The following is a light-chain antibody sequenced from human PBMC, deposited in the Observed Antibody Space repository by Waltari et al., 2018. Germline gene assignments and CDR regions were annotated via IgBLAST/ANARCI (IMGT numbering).Light chain of an antibody. Sequence: QLVLTQSPSASASLGASVKITCTLSSGHSNYAIPWHQQQPGRGPRYLMRLNSDGSHTKRDGIPDRFSGSSSGTERFLIISSLQSEDEADYYCQTWDSGIVVFGGGTKLTVL. CDR2: LNSDGSH. J-gene: IGLJ2*01. CDR3: QTWDSGIVV. CDR1: SGHSNYA. V-gene: IGLV4-69*02.